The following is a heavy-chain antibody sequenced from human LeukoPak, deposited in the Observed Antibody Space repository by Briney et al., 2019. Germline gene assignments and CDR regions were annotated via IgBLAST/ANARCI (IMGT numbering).Heavy chain of an antibody. J-gene: IGHJ4*02. Sequence: PGGSLRLSCAASGFTFSSYWMHWVRQAPGKGLVWVSRIYSDGSSTSYADSVKGRFTISRDNAKNTLYLQMNSLRAEDTAVYYCASARSSVAGHGNGYWGQGTLVTVSS. CDR1: GFTFSSYW. D-gene: IGHD6-19*01. CDR3: ASARSSVAGHGNGY. CDR2: IYSDGSST. V-gene: IGHV3-74*01.